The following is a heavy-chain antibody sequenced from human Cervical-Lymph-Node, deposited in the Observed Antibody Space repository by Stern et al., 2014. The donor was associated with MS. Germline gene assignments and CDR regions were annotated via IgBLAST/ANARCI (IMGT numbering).Heavy chain of an antibody. D-gene: IGHD5-24*01. J-gene: IGHJ5*02. CDR3: ARDGTADGYTYNGFDP. Sequence: QVQLMQSGAEVTRPGSSVKVSCKASGGTFSNSAISWVRQAPGQGLEWMGGMIPMFKTPTYAQKFRGRVSITADKSTNTVYMEVNSLTSEDTAVYYCARDGTADGYTYNGFDPWGQGTLVTVSS. V-gene: IGHV1-69*06. CDR1: GGTFSNSA. CDR2: MIPMFKTP.